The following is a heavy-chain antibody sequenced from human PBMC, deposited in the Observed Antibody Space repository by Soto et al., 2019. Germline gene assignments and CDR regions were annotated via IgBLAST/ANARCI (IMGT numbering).Heavy chain of an antibody. CDR3: ARSGDNYNVLDY. CDR2: IGSSGSTI. Sequence: GSLRLSCAASGFTFSTFEMNWVRQAPGKGLEWVSKIGSSGSTIWYADSVKGRFTISRDNAKNSLYLEINSLRGEDTAIYYCARSGDNYNVLDYWGLGTLVTVSS. D-gene: IGHD3-10*02. CDR1: GFTFSTFE. V-gene: IGHV3-48*03. J-gene: IGHJ4*02.